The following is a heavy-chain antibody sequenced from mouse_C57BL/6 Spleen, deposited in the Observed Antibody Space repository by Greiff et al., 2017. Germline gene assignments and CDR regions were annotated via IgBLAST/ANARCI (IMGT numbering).Heavy chain of an antibody. CDR3: TKGDLWAFAY. Sequence: LVESGAELVRPGASVTLSCKASGYTFTDYEMHWVKQTPVHGLEWIGAIDPETGGTAYNQKFKGKAILTADKSSSTAYMELRSLTSEDSAVYYCTKGDLWAFAYWGQGTLVTVSA. V-gene: IGHV1-15*01. D-gene: IGHD1-1*02. J-gene: IGHJ3*01. CDR1: GYTFTDYE. CDR2: IDPETGGT.